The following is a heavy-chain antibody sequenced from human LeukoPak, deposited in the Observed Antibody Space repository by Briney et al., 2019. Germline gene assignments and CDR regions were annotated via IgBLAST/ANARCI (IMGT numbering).Heavy chain of an antibody. J-gene: IGHJ6*03. Sequence: GGSLRLSCAASGFTFSSYSMNWVRQAPGKGLEWVSSISSGSSYIYYADSVKGRFTISRDNAKNSLYLQMNSLRAEDTAVYYCARRIGSGYYYYMDVWGKGTTVTVSS. D-gene: IGHD3-10*01. CDR2: ISSGSSYI. CDR1: GFTFSSYS. CDR3: ARRIGSGYYYYMDV. V-gene: IGHV3-21*01.